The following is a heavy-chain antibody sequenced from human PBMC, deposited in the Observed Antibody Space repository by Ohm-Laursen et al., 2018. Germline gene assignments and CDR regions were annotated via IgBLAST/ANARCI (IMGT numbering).Heavy chain of an antibody. V-gene: IGHV3-33*06. D-gene: IGHD6-13*01. J-gene: IGHJ6*02. Sequence: RSLRLSCAASGFTFSNYGMHWVRQAPGRGLEWVAVIWFDGSNKYYADSVKGRFTISRDNSKNTLYLQMNSLRAEDTAVYYCAKDRAAEGDYGMDVWGQGTTVTVSS. CDR2: IWFDGSNK. CDR3: AKDRAAEGDYGMDV. CDR1: GFTFSNYG.